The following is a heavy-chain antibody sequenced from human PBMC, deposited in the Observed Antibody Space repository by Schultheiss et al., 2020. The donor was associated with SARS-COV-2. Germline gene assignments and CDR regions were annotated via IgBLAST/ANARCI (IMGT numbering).Heavy chain of an antibody. D-gene: IGHD3-22*01. V-gene: IGHV3-23*01. CDR2: ISGSGGST. J-gene: IGHJ4*02. Sequence: GESLKISCAASGFTVSSNYMSWVRQAPGKGLEWVSAISGSGGSTYYADSVKGRFTISRDNSKNTLYLQMNSLRAEDTAVYYCAKGSMIVVVITYWGQGTLVTVSS. CDR1: GFTVSSNY. CDR3: AKGSMIVVVITY.